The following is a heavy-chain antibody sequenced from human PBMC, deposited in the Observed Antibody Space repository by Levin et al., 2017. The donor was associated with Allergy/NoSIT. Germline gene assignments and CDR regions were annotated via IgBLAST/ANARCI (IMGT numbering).Heavy chain of an antibody. CDR3: AKDPTMIVVAPGDDAFDI. D-gene: IGHD3-22*01. CDR2: ISGSGGST. CDR1: GFTFSSYA. Sequence: QAGGSLRLSCAASGFTFSSYAMSWVRQAPGKGLEWVSAISGSGGSTYYADSVKGRFTISRDNSKNTLYLQMNSLRAEDTAVYYCAKDPTMIVVAPGDDAFDIWGQGTMVTVSS. J-gene: IGHJ3*02. V-gene: IGHV3-23*01.